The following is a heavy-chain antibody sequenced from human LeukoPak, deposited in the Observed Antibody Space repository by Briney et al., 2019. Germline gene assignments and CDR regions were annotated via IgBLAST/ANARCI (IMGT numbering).Heavy chain of an antibody. Sequence: GGSLRLSCAASGFTFGPYGMHWVRQAPGKGLEGVAFIRYDGTHKYYADSVKARVMISRDNSKNMLYLQMNSLRAEDTAVYYCVKGGTSSWLEHWGQGTLVTVSS. CDR2: IRYDGTHK. CDR3: VKGGTSSWLEH. D-gene: IGHD6-13*01. V-gene: IGHV3-30*02. J-gene: IGHJ4*02. CDR1: GFTFGPYG.